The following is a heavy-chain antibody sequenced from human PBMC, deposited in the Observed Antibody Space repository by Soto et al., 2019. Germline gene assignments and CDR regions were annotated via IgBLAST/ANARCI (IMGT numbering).Heavy chain of an antibody. CDR1: GFTFSSYG. CDR3: ARDAEAYVNVLATMRSGYYYHGLDV. V-gene: IGHV3-30*03. Sequence: QVQLVESGGGVVQPGRSLRLSCVGSGFTFSSYGIHWVRQAPGKGLEWVAVVSYDGSDKFFADSVKGGFTISRDNSKNTLYMQMNTVGVEETAVYHCARDAEAYVNVLATMRSGYYYHGLDVWGQGTTVFVSS. D-gene: IGHD5-12*01. CDR2: VSYDGSDK. J-gene: IGHJ6*02.